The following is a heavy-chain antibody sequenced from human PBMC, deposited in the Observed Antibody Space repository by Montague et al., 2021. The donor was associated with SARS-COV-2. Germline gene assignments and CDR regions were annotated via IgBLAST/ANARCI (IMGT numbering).Heavy chain of an antibody. CDR3: ARHSGRDTIFGVITIPDAFDI. CDR1: GGSISSSSHY. CDR2: IYYSGST. D-gene: IGHD3-3*01. Sequence: SETLSLTCTVSGGSISSSSHYWGWIRQPPGKGLDWIGSIYYSGSTYYKPSIKSRVTIYVDTSKNKFSLKLSSVTAADTAVYYCARHSGRDTIFGVITIPDAFDIWGQGTTVTVSS. J-gene: IGHJ3*02. V-gene: IGHV4-39*01.